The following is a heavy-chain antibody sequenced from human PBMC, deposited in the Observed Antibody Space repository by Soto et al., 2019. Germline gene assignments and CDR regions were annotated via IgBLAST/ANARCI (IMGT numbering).Heavy chain of an antibody. CDR2: IYHSGST. V-gene: IGHV4-38-2*01. Sequence: SETLSLTCAVSGYSISSGYYWGWIRQPPGKGLEWIGSIYHSGSTYYNPSLKSRVTISVDTSKNQFSLELSSVTAADTAVYYCASQEDYGMDVWGQGTTVTVSS. CDR3: ASQEDYGMDV. J-gene: IGHJ6*02. CDR1: GYSISSGYY.